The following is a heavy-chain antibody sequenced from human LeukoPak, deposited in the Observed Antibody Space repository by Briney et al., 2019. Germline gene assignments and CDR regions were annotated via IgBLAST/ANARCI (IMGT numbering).Heavy chain of an antibody. CDR1: GFTFSSYW. D-gene: IGHD3-3*01. V-gene: IGHV3-7*01. J-gene: IGHJ3*01. CDR2: IKQDGSEK. CDR3: ARDGEAGYYDFWSGYYIS. Sequence: QAGGSLRLSCAASGFTFSSYWMSWVRQAPGKGLEWVANIKQDGSEKYYVDSVKGRFTISRDNAKNSRYLQMNSLRAEDTAVYYCARDGEAGYYDFWSGYYISWGQGTMVTVSS.